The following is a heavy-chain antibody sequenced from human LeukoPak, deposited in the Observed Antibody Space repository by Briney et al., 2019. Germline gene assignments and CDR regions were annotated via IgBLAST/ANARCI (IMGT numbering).Heavy chain of an antibody. CDR1: GFTFSNYA. D-gene: IGHD2-21*02. Sequence: GGSLRLSCADSGFTFSNYAMTWVRQAPGKGLEWVSAISGGGFGTYYADSVKGRFTISRDNPKNTLYLQTNSLRAEDTAVYYCVQMAPFCGGDCYFDYWGQGTLVTVSS. CDR3: VQMAPFCGGDCYFDY. J-gene: IGHJ4*02. CDR2: ISGGGFGT. V-gene: IGHV3-23*01.